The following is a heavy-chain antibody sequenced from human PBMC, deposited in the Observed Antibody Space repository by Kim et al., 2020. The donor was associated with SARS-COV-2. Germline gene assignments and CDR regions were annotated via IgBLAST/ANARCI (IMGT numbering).Heavy chain of an antibody. V-gene: IGHV3-30*02. J-gene: IGHJ5*02. Sequence: ASVKDRFTHPRDNSKNTLYLQMNSLRAEDTAVYYCAKDWTYSSSSGYWFDPWGQGTLVTVSS. CDR3: AKDWTYSSSSGYWFDP. D-gene: IGHD6-6*01.